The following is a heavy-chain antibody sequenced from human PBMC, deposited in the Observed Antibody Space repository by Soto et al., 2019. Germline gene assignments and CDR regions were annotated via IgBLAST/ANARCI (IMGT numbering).Heavy chain of an antibody. CDR3: ARGCSGGSCYSFAYYYYMDV. V-gene: IGHV4-34*01. D-gene: IGHD2-15*01. J-gene: IGHJ6*03. CDR2: ITHSGNI. CDR1: GGSFSGYY. Sequence: SETLSLTCAVYGGSFSGYYWSWIRQPPGKGLDWIGEITHSGNINYNPSLKSRVTMSVDTSKNQFSLNLSSVTAADTAVYYCARGCSGGSCYSFAYYYYMDVWGKGTTVTVSS.